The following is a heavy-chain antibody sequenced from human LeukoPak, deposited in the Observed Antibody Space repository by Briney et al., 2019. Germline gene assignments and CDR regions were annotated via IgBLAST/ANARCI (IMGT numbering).Heavy chain of an antibody. CDR2: MNPNSGNT. Sequence: ASVKVSCTASGYTFTSYDINWVRQATGQGLEWMGWMNPNSGNTGYAQKFQGRVTMTRNTSISTAYMELSSLRSEDTAVYYSARDCTNRFCYYGMDVWGQGTTVTVSS. D-gene: IGHD2-8*01. V-gene: IGHV1-8*01. J-gene: IGHJ6*02. CDR3: ARDCTNRFCYYGMDV. CDR1: GYTFTSYD.